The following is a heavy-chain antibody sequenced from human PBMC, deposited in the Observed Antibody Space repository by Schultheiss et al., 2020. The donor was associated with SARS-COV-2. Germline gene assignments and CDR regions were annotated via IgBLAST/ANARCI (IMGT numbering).Heavy chain of an antibody. CDR1: GFTFSNAW. CDR2: ISSSGSTI. V-gene: IGHV3-11*04. CDR3: ARDTDRVDV. J-gene: IGHJ6*02. Sequence: GGSLRLSCAASGFTFSNAWMSWVRQAPGKGLEWVSYISSSGSTIYYADSVKGRFTISRDNAKNSLYLQMNSLRAEDTAVYYCARDTDRVDVWGQGTTVTVSS. D-gene: IGHD3-10*01.